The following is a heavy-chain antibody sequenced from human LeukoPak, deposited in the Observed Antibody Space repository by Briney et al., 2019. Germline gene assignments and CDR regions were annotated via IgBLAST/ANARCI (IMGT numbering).Heavy chain of an antibody. V-gene: IGHV4-4*07. CDR3: ARGRGSSWYADAFDI. CDR1: GGSISGYY. CDR2: IYSTGTN. J-gene: IGHJ3*02. Sequence: PSETLSLTCTVSGGSISGYYWSWIRQSAGKGLEWIGHIYSTGTNNYNPSLRSRVTLSVDTSKNQFSLKLSSVTAADTAVYYCARGRGSSWYADAFDIWGQGTMVTVSS. D-gene: IGHD6-13*01.